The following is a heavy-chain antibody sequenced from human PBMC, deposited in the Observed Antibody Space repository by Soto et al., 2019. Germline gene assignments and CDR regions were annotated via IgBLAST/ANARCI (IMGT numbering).Heavy chain of an antibody. CDR1: GGTFSSYA. J-gene: IGHJ5*02. CDR2: IIPIFGTA. V-gene: IGHV1-69*13. D-gene: IGHD5-18*01. Sequence: GASVKVSCKASGGTFSSYAISWVRQAPGQGLEWMGGIIPIFGTANYAQKFQGRVTITADESTSTAYMELSSLRSEDTAVYYCARVGVDTAMVTYWFDPCGQGTLVTVSS. CDR3: ARVGVDTAMVTYWFDP.